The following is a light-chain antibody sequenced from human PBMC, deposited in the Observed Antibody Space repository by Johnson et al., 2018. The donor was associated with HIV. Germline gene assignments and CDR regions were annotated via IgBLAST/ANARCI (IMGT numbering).Light chain of an antibody. J-gene: IGLJ1*01. Sequence: VLTQPPSVSAAPGQKVTISCSGSSSNIGNNYVSWYQQLPGTAPKLLIYDNNKRPSGIPDRFSGSKSGTSATLGITGLQTGDEAEYYCGTWDSSLSVYVFGTGTKVSVL. CDR1: SSNIGNNY. V-gene: IGLV1-51*01. CDR3: GTWDSSLSVYV. CDR2: DNN.